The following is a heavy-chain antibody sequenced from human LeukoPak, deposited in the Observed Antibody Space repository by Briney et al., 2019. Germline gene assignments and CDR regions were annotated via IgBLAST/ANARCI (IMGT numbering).Heavy chain of an antibody. J-gene: IGHJ6*03. Sequence: ASVKVSCKASGYTFTSYDINWVRQATGQGLEWMGWMNPNSGNTGYAQKFQGRVTITRNTSISTAYMELSSLRSEDTAVYYCARGRHCSSTSCYYNYYYMDVWGKGTTVTVSS. D-gene: IGHD2-2*01. CDR2: MNPNSGNT. CDR3: ARGRHCSSTSCYYNYYYMDV. CDR1: GYTFTSYD. V-gene: IGHV1-8*03.